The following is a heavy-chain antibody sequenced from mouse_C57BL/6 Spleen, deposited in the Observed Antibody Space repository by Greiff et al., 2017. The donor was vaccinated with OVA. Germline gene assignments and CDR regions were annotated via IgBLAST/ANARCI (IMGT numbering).Heavy chain of an antibody. CDR3: TRGDYYGSSYWYFEV. Sequence: EVQRVESGAGLVKPGGSLKLSCEASGFTFSSYAMSWVRQTPEKRLEWVAYISSGGDYTSYAETVKGRVTITIDKARNTLYLQMSSLKSEDTAMYYCTRGDYYGSSYWYFEVWGTGTTVTVSS. D-gene: IGHD1-1*01. CDR2: ISSGGDYT. CDR1: GFTFSSYA. V-gene: IGHV5-9-1*02. J-gene: IGHJ1*03.